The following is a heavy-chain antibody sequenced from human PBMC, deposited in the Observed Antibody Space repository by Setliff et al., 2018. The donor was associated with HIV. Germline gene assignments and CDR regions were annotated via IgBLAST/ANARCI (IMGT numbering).Heavy chain of an antibody. CDR3: ARTGYSSGWYYYYGMDV. V-gene: IGHV1-2*02. CDR2: INPNSGGT. Sequence: ASVKVSCKASGYTFTGYYMHWVRQAPGQGLEWMGWINPNSGGTNYAQKFQGRVTMTRDTSISTAYMELSRLRSDVTAAYYCARTGYSSGWYYYYGMDVWGQGTTVTVSS. CDR1: GYTFTGYY. D-gene: IGHD6-19*01. J-gene: IGHJ6*02.